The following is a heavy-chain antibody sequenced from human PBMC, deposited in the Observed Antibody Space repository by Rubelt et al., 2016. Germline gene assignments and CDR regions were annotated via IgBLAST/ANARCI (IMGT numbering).Heavy chain of an antibody. CDR1: RFTFSSYW. CDR2: IKYDGTDK. J-gene: IGHJ4*02. Sequence: EVQLVESGGGLVQPGGSLRLSCAASRFTFSSYWMSWVRQAPGKGLEWVANIKYDGTDKHYVDSVKGRLTISRDNAKNSLYLQMNTLRAEDTAVYYCARGGKFGELLIDSWGQGTLVTVSS. V-gene: IGHV3-7*03. D-gene: IGHD3-10*01. CDR3: ARGGKFGELLIDS.